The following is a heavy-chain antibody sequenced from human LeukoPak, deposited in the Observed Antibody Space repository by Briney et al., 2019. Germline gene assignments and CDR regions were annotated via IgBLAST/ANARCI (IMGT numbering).Heavy chain of an antibody. Sequence: KASETLSLTCTVSGGSISSGGYYWSWIRQHPGKGLEWIGYIYYSGSTYYNPSLKSRVTISVDTSKNQFSLKLSSVTAADTAVYYCAGEYGDHVDYWGQGTLVTVSS. CDR3: AGEYGDHVDY. D-gene: IGHD4-17*01. CDR1: GGSISSGGYY. J-gene: IGHJ4*02. V-gene: IGHV4-31*03. CDR2: IYYSGST.